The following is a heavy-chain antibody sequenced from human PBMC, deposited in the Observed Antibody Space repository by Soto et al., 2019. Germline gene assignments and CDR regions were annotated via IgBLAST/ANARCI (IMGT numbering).Heavy chain of an antibody. D-gene: IGHD6-13*01. V-gene: IGHV4-34*01. CDR3: ARLVPKRPRAAAGAYYYYYYGMDV. CDR2: INHSGST. CDR1: GGAFSGYY. J-gene: IGHJ6*02. Sequence: SETLSLTCAVYGGAFSGYYWSWIRQPPVKGLEWIGEINHSGSTNYNPSLKSRVTISVDTSKNQFSLKLSSVTAADTAVYYCARLVPKRPRAAAGAYYYYYYGMDVWGQGNTV.